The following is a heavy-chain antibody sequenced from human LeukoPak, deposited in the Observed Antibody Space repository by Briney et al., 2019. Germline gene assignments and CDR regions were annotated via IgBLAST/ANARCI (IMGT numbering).Heavy chain of an antibody. Sequence: PSETLSLTCTVSGGSISSYYWSWIRQPAGKGLEWIGRIYTSGSTNYNPSLKSRVTMPVDTSKNQFSLKLSSVTAADTAVYYCARSPRGLLWFGELLTFDYWGQGTLVTVSS. CDR3: ARSPRGLLWFGELLTFDY. CDR1: GGSISSYY. CDR2: IYTSGST. J-gene: IGHJ4*02. V-gene: IGHV4-4*07. D-gene: IGHD3-10*01.